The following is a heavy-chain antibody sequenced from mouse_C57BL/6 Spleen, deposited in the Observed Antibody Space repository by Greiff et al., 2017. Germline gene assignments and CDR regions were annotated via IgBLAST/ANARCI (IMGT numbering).Heavy chain of an antibody. V-gene: IGHV1-64*01. Sequence: QVQLQQPGAELVKPGASVKLSCKASGYTFTSYWMHWVKQRPGQGLEWIGMIHPNSGSTNYNEKFKSKATLTVDKSSRTAYMQLSSLTSEDSAVYYCARRGLGQGGPDYWGQGTTLTVSS. D-gene: IGHD3-3*01. J-gene: IGHJ2*01. CDR1: GYTFTSYW. CDR3: ARRGLGQGGPDY. CDR2: IHPNSGST.